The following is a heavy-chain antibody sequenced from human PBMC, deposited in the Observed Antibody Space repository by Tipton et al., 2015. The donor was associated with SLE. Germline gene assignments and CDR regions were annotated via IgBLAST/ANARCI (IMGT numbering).Heavy chain of an antibody. CDR3: ARWPDYDFWSGSYWYFDL. Sequence: GSLRLSCAASGFTFSSFAMSWVRQAPGRGLEWVSLISGSGGHTFYADSVKGRFTISRDNSKNTLYLQMNSLRAEDTAVYYCARWPDYDFWSGSYWYFDLWGRGTLVTVSS. CDR1: GFTFSSFA. D-gene: IGHD3-3*01. CDR2: ISGSGGHT. V-gene: IGHV3-23*01. J-gene: IGHJ2*01.